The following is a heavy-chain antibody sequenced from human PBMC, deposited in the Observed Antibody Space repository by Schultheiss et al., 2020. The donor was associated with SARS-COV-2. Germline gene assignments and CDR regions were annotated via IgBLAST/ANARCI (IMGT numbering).Heavy chain of an antibody. V-gene: IGHV4-34*01. CDR1: GGSFSGYY. J-gene: IGHJ4*02. Sequence: SETLSLTCAVYGGSFSGYYWSWIRQPPGKGLEWIGEINHSGSTNYNPSLKSRVTISVDTSKNQFSLKLSSVTAADTAVYYCARDYGGNSCRFGGLDYWGQGTLVTVSS. CDR2: INHSGST. D-gene: IGHD4-23*01. CDR3: ARDYGGNSCRFGGLDY.